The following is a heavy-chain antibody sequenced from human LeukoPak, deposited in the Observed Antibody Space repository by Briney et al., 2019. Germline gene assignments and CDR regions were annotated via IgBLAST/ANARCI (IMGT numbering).Heavy chain of an antibody. V-gene: IGHV4-39*07. CDR3: ARAESGSRGGFFDY. CDR1: GGSISSSSYY. D-gene: IGHD1-26*01. CDR2: IYYSGST. Sequence: SSETLSLTCTVSGGSISSSSYYWGWIRQPPGKGLEWIGSIYYSGSTYYNPSLKSRVTISVDTSKNQFSLKLSSVTAADTAVYYCARAESGSRGGFFDYWGQGTLVTVSS. J-gene: IGHJ4*02.